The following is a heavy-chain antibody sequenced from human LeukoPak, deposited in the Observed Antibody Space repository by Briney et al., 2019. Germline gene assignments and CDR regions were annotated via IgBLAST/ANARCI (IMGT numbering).Heavy chain of an antibody. V-gene: IGHV1-69*01. D-gene: IGHD1-26*01. J-gene: IGHJ3*02. CDR3: ASDILGTAERAFAI. Sequence: SVKVSCKASGGTFSSYAISWVRQAPGQGLEWMGGIIPIFGTANYAQKFQGRVTITADESTSTAYMELSSLRSEDTAVYYCASDILGTAERAFAIWGQGTMVTVSS. CDR1: GGTFSSYA. CDR2: IIPIFGTA.